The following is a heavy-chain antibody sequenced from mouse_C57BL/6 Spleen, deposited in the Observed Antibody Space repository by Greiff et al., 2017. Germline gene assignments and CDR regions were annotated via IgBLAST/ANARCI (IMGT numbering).Heavy chain of an antibody. CDR3: ARSGNYEFFDY. J-gene: IGHJ2*01. V-gene: IGHV1-76*01. CDR2: IYPGSGNT. D-gene: IGHD2-1*01. Sequence: QVQLQQSGAELVRPGASVKLSCKASGYTFTDYYINWVKQRPGQGLEWIARIYPGSGNTYYNEKFKGKATLTAEKSSSTAYMQLSSLTSEDSAVYFCARSGNYEFFDYWGQGTTLTVSS. CDR1: GYTFTDYY.